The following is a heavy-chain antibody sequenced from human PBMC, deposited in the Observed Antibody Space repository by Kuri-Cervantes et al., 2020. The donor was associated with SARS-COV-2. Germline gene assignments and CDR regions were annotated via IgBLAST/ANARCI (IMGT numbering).Heavy chain of an antibody. Sequence: ASVKVSCKVSGYTLTELSMHWVRQAPGKGLEWMGGFYPEDGETIYAQKFQGRVTMTTDTSTSTAYMELRSLRSDDTAVYYCAREVAAAGTVDYWGQGTLVTVSS. CDR3: AREVAAAGTVDY. D-gene: IGHD6-13*01. CDR2: FYPEDGET. CDR1: GYTLTELS. J-gene: IGHJ4*02. V-gene: IGHV1-24*01.